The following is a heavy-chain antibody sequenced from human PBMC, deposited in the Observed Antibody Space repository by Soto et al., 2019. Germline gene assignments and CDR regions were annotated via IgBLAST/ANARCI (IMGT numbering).Heavy chain of an antibody. CDR2: IYYSERTSYNSGST. CDR3: ARHTRNKFDP. CDR1: GDSMTSSSYY. V-gene: IGHV4-39*01. J-gene: IGHJ5*02. Sequence: PSETLSLTCTVSGDSMTSSSYYWGWIRQPPGKGLEWIGSIYYSERTSYNSGSTYYSPSLKSRVTISGDTSKSQFSLKLSSVTAADTAVYYCARHTRNKFDPWGQGTLVTVSS.